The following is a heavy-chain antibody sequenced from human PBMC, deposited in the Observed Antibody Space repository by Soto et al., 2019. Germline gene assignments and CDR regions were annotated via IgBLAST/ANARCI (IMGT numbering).Heavy chain of an antibody. D-gene: IGHD5-12*01. CDR2: ISGSGGST. J-gene: IGHJ4*02. V-gene: IGHV3-23*01. Sequence: EVQLLESGGGLVQPGVSLRLSCAASGFTFSSYAMSWVRQAPWKGLEWVSAISGSGGSTYYADSGKGRFTISRDNSKNTLYLKMNSMTAEDKAVYYCANVMATITQVYYWCQGTLVTVSS. CDR1: GFTFSSYA. CDR3: ANVMATITQVYY.